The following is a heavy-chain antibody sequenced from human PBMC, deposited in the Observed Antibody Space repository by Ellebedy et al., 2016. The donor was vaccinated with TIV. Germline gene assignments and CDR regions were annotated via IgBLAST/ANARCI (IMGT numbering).Heavy chain of an antibody. CDR1: GFTVSSNY. D-gene: IGHD3-10*01. Sequence: PGGSLRLSCAASGFTVSSNYMSWVRQAPGKGLEWVSVLYIGGNTYYADSVKGRFTISRDNSKNTLYLQMNSLRAEDTAVYYCATGDSLLWFGSFDYWGQGTLVTVSS. CDR2: LYIGGNT. V-gene: IGHV3-53*01. CDR3: ATGDSLLWFGSFDY. J-gene: IGHJ4*02.